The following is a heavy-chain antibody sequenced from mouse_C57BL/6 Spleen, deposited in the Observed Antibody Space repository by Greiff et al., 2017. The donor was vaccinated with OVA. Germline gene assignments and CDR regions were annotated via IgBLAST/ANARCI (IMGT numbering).Heavy chain of an antibody. V-gene: IGHV1-80*01. CDR3: ARSSYGSNYFDY. CDR2: IYPGDGDT. Sequence: QVHVKQSGAELVKPGASVKISCKASGYAFSSYWMNWVKQRPGKGLEWIGQIYPGDGDTNYNGKFKGKATLTADKSSSTAYMQLSSLTSEDSAVYFCARSSYGSNYFDYWGQGTTLTVSS. J-gene: IGHJ2*01. CDR1: GYAFSSYW. D-gene: IGHD1-1*01.